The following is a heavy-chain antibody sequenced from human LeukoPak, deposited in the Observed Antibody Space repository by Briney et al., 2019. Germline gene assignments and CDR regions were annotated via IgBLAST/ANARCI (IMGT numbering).Heavy chain of an antibody. CDR3: ARDFEYYYDSSGYSAPGY. V-gene: IGHV3-30*04. D-gene: IGHD3-22*01. Sequence: GRSLRLSCAASGFTFSSYAMHWVRQAPGKGLEWVAVISYDGSNKYYADSVKGRFTISRDNSKNTLYLQMNSLRAKDTAVYYCARDFEYYYDSSGYSAPGYWGQGTLVTVSS. CDR2: ISYDGSNK. J-gene: IGHJ4*02. CDR1: GFTFSSYA.